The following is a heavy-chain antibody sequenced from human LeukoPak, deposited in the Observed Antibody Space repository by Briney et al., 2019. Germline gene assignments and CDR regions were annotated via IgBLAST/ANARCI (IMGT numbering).Heavy chain of an antibody. CDR2: IKQDGSEK. V-gene: IGHV3-7*01. D-gene: IGHD6-13*01. CDR3: AKVGRSIAAAGLDAFDI. CDR1: GFTFSSYW. J-gene: IGHJ3*02. Sequence: PGGSLRLSCAASGFTFSSYWMSWVRQAPGKGLEWVANIKQDGSEKYYVDSVKGRFTISRDNAKNSLYLQMNSLRAEDTAVYYCAKVGRSIAAAGLDAFDIWGQGTMVTVSS.